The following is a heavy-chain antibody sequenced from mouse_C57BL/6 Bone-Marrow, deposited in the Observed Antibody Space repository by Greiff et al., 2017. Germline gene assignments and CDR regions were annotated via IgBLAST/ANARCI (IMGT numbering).Heavy chain of an antibody. J-gene: IGHJ2*01. D-gene: IGHD1-1*01. CDR3: AIEEGYYGLGFDY. CDR1: GYTFTSYW. Sequence: VQLQQPGAELVKPGASVKMSCKASGYTFTSYWITWVKQRPGQGLEWIGDIYPGSGSTNYNEKFKSKATLTVDTSSSTAYMQLSSLTSEDSAVYYCAIEEGYYGLGFDYWGQGTTLTVSS. V-gene: IGHV1-55*01. CDR2: IYPGSGST.